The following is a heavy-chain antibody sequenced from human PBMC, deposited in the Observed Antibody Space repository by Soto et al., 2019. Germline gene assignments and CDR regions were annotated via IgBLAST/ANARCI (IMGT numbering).Heavy chain of an antibody. Sequence: ASVKVSCKASGYTFTSYGISWVRQAPGQGLEWMGWISAYNGNTNYAQKLQGRVTMTTDTSTSTAYMELRSLRSDDTAVYYCARGAALRYLDWPDNYWGQGTLVTVSSGKSSLRSEDTAVYYCARDLPKYDFWSGDSSLYYYYYGMDVWGQGTTVTVSS. CDR3: ARGAALRYLDWPDNYWGQGTLVTVSSGKSSLRSEDTAVYYCARDLPKYDFWSGDSSLYYYYYGMDV. J-gene: IGHJ6*02. V-gene: IGHV1-18*01. D-gene: IGHD3-9*01. CDR1: GYTFTSYG. CDR2: ISAYNGNT.